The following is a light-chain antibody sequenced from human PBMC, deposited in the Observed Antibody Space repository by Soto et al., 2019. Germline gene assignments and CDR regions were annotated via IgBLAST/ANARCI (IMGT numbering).Light chain of an antibody. CDR3: QRRSEWPPL. V-gene: IGKV3-11*01. Sequence: EIVLTQSPATLSLSPGERATLSCRASQSVVRDLAWYQQKPVQAPRLLIYDASNRATGIPARFSGSGSGTDFTLTISSLEPEDFAVYYCQRRSEWPPLFCGGTKVDIK. J-gene: IGKJ4*01. CDR2: DAS. CDR1: QSVVRD.